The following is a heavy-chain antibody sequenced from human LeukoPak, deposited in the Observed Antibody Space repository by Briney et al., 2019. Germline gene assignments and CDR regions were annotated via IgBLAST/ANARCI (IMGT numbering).Heavy chain of an antibody. V-gene: IGHV3-74*01. D-gene: IGHD2-8*01. J-gene: IGHJ3*01. Sequence: GGSLRLSCVASGFTFSNYWMQWVRQVPGKGLVWVSRLNGDGANIIYADSVKGRFTISRDNAENTLYLQMNSLRAEDTALYYCARSQSGVFDVWGQGTMVTVSS. CDR2: LNGDGANI. CDR1: GFTFSNYW. CDR3: ARSQSGVFDV.